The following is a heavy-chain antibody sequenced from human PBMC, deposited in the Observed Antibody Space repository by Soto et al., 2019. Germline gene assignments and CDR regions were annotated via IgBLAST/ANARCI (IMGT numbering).Heavy chain of an antibody. CDR2: ISDSATTM. CDR3: AKGLMIFGVVLSYSFYYCLDF. V-gene: IGHV3-11*01. Sequence: QVQLVESGGGLVKPGGSLRLSCAASGFTFSDYYMSWIRQAPGKGLEWISHISDSATTMYYADSVKGRFTISRDNARKSLFLHMNSLRAEDTDVYYCAKGLMIFGVVLSYSFYYCLDFWGHGTTVTVSS. D-gene: IGHD3-3*01. CDR1: GFTFSDYY. J-gene: IGHJ6*02.